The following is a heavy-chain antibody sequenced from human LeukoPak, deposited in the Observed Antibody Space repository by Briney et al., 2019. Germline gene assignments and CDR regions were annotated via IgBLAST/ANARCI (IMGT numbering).Heavy chain of an antibody. J-gene: IGHJ4*02. V-gene: IGHV4-59*01. CDR2: IYYSGST. CDR1: GLPISSYY. Sequence: PAETLSLTCTVSGLPISSYYWSWLRQPPGKGLEGLVYIYYSGSTNYNPSLKSRVTISVDTSKREFSMKLSSVAPADTGVYYSARGGVSWDGRRKRSYFDSSGEGRLVTVSS. CDR3: ARGGVSWDGRRKRSYFDS. D-gene: IGHD1-26*01.